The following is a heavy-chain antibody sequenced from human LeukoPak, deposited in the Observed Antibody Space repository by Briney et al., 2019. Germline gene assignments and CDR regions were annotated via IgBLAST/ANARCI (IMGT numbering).Heavy chain of an antibody. D-gene: IGHD5-12*01. Sequence: GGSLRLSCAASGFTFSSYSMNWVRQAPGKGLEWVSYISSSSNTIYYADSVKGRFTISRDNAKNSLYLQMNSLRDEDTAVYYCARDILTKQAYSGYDNWGQGTLVTASS. V-gene: IGHV3-48*02. CDR2: ISSSSNTI. CDR3: ARDILTKQAYSGYDN. CDR1: GFTFSSYS. J-gene: IGHJ4*02.